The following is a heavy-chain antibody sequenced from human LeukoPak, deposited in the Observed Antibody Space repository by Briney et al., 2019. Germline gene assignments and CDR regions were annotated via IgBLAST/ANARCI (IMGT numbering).Heavy chain of an antibody. CDR3: ARVRSGYYFDY. CDR2: ISSGSSTI. J-gene: IGHJ4*02. D-gene: IGHD3-22*01. Sequence: GALRLSCAASGFTLSSYSMNWVSQAPGKGREWVSYISSGSSTIYYAHSVKGRFTISRDNAKNSLYLQMNSLRAEDTAVYYCARVRSGYYFDYWGQGTLVTVSS. V-gene: IGHV3-48*04. CDR1: GFTLSSYS.